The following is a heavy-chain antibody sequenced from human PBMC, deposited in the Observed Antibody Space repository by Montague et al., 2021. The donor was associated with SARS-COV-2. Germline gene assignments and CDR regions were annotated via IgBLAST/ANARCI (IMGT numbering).Heavy chain of an antibody. Sequence: SETLSLTCSVSGGSISTTNWWSWVRQPPGKGLEWIGEISHSGNTNYNSSVRSRVTISLDKSKNQFSLKLSSVTAADTAVYYRARAMIVVTRDAFDIWGRGTKVIVST. CDR2: ISHSGNT. D-gene: IGHD3-22*01. V-gene: IGHV4-4*02. J-gene: IGHJ3*02. CDR3: ARAMIVVTRDAFDI. CDR1: GGSISTTNW.